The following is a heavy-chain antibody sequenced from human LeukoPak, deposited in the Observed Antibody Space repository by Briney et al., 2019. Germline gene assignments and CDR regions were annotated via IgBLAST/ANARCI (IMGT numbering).Heavy chain of an antibody. CDR3: ARESVSYSSSWYFDY. CDR1: GGSFSGYY. Sequence: SETLSLTCAVYGGSFSGYYWSWIRQPPGKGLEWIGEINHSGSTNYNPSLKSRVTISVDTSKNQFSLKLSFVTAADTAVYYCARESVSYSSSWYFDYWGQGTLVTVSS. J-gene: IGHJ4*02. V-gene: IGHV4-34*01. CDR2: INHSGST. D-gene: IGHD6-13*01.